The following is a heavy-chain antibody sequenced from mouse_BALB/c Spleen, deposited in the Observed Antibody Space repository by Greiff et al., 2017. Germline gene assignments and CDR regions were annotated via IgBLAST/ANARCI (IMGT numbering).Heavy chain of an antibody. J-gene: IGHJ3*01. V-gene: IGHV14-1*02. D-gene: IGHD2-4*01. CDR1: GFNIKDYY. Sequence: VQLQQSGAELVRPGALVKLSCKASGFNIKDYYMHWVKQRPEQGLEWIGWIDPENGNTIYDPKFQGKASITADTSSNTAYLQLSSLTSEDTAVYYGARGITAWFAYWGQGTRVTVSA. CDR3: ARGITAWFAY. CDR2: IDPENGNT.